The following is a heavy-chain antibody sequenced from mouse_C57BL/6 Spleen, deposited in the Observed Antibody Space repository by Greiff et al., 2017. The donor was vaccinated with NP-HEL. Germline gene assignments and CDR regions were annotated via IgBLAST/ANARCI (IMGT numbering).Heavy chain of an antibody. Sequence: EVKLVESGGDLVKPGGSLKLSCAASGFTFSSYGMSWVRQTPDKRLEWVATISSGGSYTYYPDSVKGRFTISRDNAKNTLYLQMSSLKSEDTAMYYCASLSTMVTIDYWGQGTTLTVSS. V-gene: IGHV5-6*01. CDR2: ISSGGSYT. J-gene: IGHJ2*01. D-gene: IGHD2-2*01. CDR3: ASLSTMVTIDY. CDR1: GFTFSSYG.